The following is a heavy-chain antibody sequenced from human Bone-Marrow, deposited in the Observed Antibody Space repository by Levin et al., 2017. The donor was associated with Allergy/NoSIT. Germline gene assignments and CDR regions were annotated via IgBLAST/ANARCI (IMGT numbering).Heavy chain of an antibody. J-gene: IGHJ5*02. CDR1: GGSFSGYY. CDR2: INHSGST. CDR3: ARGAYYYGSGSRNWFDP. V-gene: IGHV4-34*01. D-gene: IGHD3-10*01. Sequence: SQTLSLTCAVYGGSFSGYYWSWIRQPPGKGLEWIGEINHSGSTNYNPSLKSRVTISVDTSKNQFSLKLSSVTAADTAVYYCARGAYYYGSGSRNWFDPWGQGTLVTVSS.